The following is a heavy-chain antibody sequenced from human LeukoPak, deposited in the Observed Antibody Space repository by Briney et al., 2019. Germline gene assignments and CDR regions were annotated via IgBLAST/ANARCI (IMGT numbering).Heavy chain of an antibody. CDR3: ARVKVDQLLSPRGYWFAP. V-gene: IGHV1-2*02. CDR1: GYTFTGDY. Sequence: ASVKVSCKASGYTFTGDYMQWGRQAPGQGREWMGWINPNSGGTNYAQKVQGRGTIIRETNISTEYMEMSRLRSDDTAVYYCARVKVDQLLSPRGYWFAPWGQGTLVTVSS. CDR2: INPNSGGT. D-gene: IGHD2-2*01. J-gene: IGHJ5*02.